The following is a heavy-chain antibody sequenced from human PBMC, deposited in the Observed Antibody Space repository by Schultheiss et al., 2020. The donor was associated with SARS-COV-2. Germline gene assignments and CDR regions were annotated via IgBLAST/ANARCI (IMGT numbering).Heavy chain of an antibody. J-gene: IGHJ6*02. CDR1: GGSISSGGYY. CDR3: ARDDNRQVVPAASTYYYYYGMDV. V-gene: IGHV4-31*03. D-gene: IGHD2-2*01. Sequence: SETLSLTCTVSGGSISSGGYYWSWIRQHPGKGLEWIGYIYYSGSTYYNPSLKSRVTISVNTSKNQFSLKLSSVTAADTAVYYCARDDNRQVVPAASTYYYYYGMDVWGQGTTVTVSS. CDR2: IYYSGST.